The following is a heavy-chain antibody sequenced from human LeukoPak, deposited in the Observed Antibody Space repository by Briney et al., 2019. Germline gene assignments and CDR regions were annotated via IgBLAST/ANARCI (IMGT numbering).Heavy chain of an antibody. V-gene: IGHV1-2*02. CDR1: GYTFTVYF. Sequence: ASVKVSFKASGYTFTVYFIHWVRQAPGQGLEGMGWINPNSGGTNYAQKFQGRVSMTRDTSISTAYMELSRLRSDDTAVFYCAADSSAWDLDYWGQGNLVSVSS. D-gene: IGHD3-22*01. CDR3: AADSSAWDLDY. CDR2: INPNSGGT. J-gene: IGHJ4*02.